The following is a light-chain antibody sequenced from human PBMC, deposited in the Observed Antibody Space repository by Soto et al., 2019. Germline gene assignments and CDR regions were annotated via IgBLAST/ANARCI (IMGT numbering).Light chain of an antibody. J-gene: IGLJ1*01. V-gene: IGLV2-14*03. Sequence: QSVLTQPASVSGSPGQSITISCTGTSSEVGGYNYVSWYQHHPGKAPKLMIYDVSTRPSGVSHRFSGSKSGNTASLTISGLQPEDEAAYYCSSYTTSNTRQIVLGTGTKLTVL. CDR1: SSEVGGYNY. CDR2: DVS. CDR3: SSYTTSNTRQIV.